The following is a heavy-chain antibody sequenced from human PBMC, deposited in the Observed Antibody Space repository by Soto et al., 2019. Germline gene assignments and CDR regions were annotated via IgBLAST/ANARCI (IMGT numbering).Heavy chain of an antibody. CDR2: INHCGST. D-gene: IGHD5-18*01. CDR3: ARGGYSYCYYYYYGMDV. CDR1: GGSFSGFY. Sequence: SETLSLTCAVYGGSFSGFYWSWIRQPLGKGLEWIGEINHCGSTNYNPSLKSRVTISVDTSKNQFSLKLSSVTAADTAVYYRARGGYSYCYYYYYGMDVWGQGTTVTVSS. J-gene: IGHJ6*02. V-gene: IGHV4-34*01.